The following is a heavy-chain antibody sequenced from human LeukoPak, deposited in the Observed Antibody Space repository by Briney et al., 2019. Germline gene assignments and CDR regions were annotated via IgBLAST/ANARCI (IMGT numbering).Heavy chain of an antibody. CDR3: ARDRCSGGSCYYYYYYGMDV. V-gene: IGHV3-30-3*01. J-gene: IGHJ6*02. CDR1: GFTFSTNA. D-gene: IGHD2-15*01. CDR2: ISYDGSNR. Sequence: GGSLRLSCGASGFTFSTNAMHWVRQAPGKGLEWVAVISYDGSNRYYADSVKGQFTISRENSQYTLYLQMSSLRSEDTAVYYCARDRCSGGSCYYYYYYGMDVWGQGTTVTVSS.